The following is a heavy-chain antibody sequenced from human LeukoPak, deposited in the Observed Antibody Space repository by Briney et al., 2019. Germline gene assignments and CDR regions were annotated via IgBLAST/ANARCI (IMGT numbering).Heavy chain of an antibody. V-gene: IGHV3-21*01. CDR2: ISGSSIYI. CDR3: ARALYDSSGYYFDY. Sequence: GGSLRLSCATSGFTFSAYSMNWVRQAPGEGLEWVSSISGSSIYINYADSVRGRFTISSDNAKNSLYLQMNSLRAEDTAVYYCARALYDSSGYYFDYWGQGTLVTVSS. CDR1: GFTFSAYS. J-gene: IGHJ4*02. D-gene: IGHD3-22*01.